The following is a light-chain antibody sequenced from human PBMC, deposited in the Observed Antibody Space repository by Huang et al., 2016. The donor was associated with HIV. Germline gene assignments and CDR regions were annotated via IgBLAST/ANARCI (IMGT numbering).Light chain of an antibody. CDR2: EAS. CDR1: QSVGSS. Sequence: EIQMTQSPGTLSVSPGERVTLYCRASQSVGSSLAWFQHKPGQAPRLVIYEASTRATVIPVRFSGSGSGTEFTLSINSLQSEDYAVYYCQEYSNMNTFGQGTRLEIK. CDR3: QEYSNMNT. V-gene: IGKV3-15*01. J-gene: IGKJ2*01.